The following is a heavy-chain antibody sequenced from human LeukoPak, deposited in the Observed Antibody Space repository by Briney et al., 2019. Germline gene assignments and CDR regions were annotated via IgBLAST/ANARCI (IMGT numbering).Heavy chain of an antibody. CDR2: IYSGGST. CDR1: GFTVSSTY. Sequence: PGGSLRLSCAASGFTVSSTYMSWVRQAPGKGLEWVSVIYSGGSTYYADSVKGRFTISRDNSKNTLCLQMNSLRAEDTAVYYCARDRLYSSSSEDYWGQGTLVTVSS. D-gene: IGHD6-6*01. CDR3: ARDRLYSSSSEDY. V-gene: IGHV3-53*01. J-gene: IGHJ4*02.